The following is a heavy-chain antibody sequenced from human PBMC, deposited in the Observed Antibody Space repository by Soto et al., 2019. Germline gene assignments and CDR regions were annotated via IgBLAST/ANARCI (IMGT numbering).Heavy chain of an antibody. CDR1: RGSIQSSTYY. Sequence: QLQLQESGPGLVKPSETLSLTCTVSRGSIQSSTYYWGWIRQPPGKGLEWIGTVYYNGSPYFNPSLKSRLTLSADPSQNQFSLRLASVTAADTAAYYCARQTYLTYFDIWGQGTMVTVSS. V-gene: IGHV4-39*01. D-gene: IGHD3-16*01. CDR2: VYYNGSP. J-gene: IGHJ3*02. CDR3: ARQTYLTYFDI.